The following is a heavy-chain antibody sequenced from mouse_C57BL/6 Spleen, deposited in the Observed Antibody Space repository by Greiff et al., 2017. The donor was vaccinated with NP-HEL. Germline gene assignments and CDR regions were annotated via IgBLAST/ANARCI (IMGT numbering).Heavy chain of an antibody. V-gene: IGHV1-19*01. CDR1: GYTFTDYY. CDR2: INPYNGGT. Sequence: EVQLQQSGPVLVKPGASVKMSCKASGYTFTDYYMNWVKQSHGKSLEWIGVINPYNGGTSYNQKFKGKATLTVDKSSSTAYMELNSLTSEDSAVYYCARNYGSSYRYFDVRGTGTTVTVSS. D-gene: IGHD1-1*01. CDR3: ARNYGSSYRYFDV. J-gene: IGHJ1*03.